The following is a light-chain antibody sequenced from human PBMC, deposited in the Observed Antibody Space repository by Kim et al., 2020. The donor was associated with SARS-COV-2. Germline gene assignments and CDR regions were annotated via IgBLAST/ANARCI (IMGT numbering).Light chain of an antibody. CDR2: GAS. CDR3: QQYLNSPFA. CDR1: QSVSSY. Sequence: EVVLTQSPGTLSLSPGERATLSCRASQSVSSYFAWYQQKPGQLPRLLIYGASSRATGIPDRFSASGSGTDFTLTISRLETEDFAVYYCQQYLNSPFAFGPGTKVDIK. V-gene: IGKV3-20*01. J-gene: IGKJ3*01.